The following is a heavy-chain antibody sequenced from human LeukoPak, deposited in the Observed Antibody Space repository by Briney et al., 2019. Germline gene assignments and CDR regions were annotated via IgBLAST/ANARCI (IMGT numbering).Heavy chain of an antibody. CDR3: ARRYCSGGSCYSCLDY. CDR1: GGSISSSSYY. CDR2: IHYSGST. J-gene: IGHJ4*02. V-gene: IGHV4-61*01. Sequence: SETLSLTCTVSGGSISSSSYYWSWIRQPPGKGLEWIGYIHYSGSTNYNPSLQSRVTISVDTPKNQFSLKLSSVTAADTAVYYCARRYCSGGSCYSCLDYWGQGTLVTVSS. D-gene: IGHD2-15*01.